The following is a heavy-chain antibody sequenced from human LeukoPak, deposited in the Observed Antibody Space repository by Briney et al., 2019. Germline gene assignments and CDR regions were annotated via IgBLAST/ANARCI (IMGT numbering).Heavy chain of an antibody. V-gene: IGHV3-30*02. CDR2: IRYDGSNK. D-gene: IGHD1-26*01. CDR1: GVMLNDYA. CDR3: AKDSGWEWDPFDY. J-gene: IGHJ4*02. Sequence: GGSLRLSCKGSGVMLNDYAIHWVRQAPGKGLEWVAFIRYDGSNKYYADSVKGRFTISRDNSKNTLYLQMNSLRAEDTAVYYCAKDSGWEWDPFDYWGQGTLVTVSS.